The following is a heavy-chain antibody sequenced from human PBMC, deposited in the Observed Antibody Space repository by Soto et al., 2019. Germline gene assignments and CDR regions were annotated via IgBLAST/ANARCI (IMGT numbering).Heavy chain of an antibody. J-gene: IGHJ4*02. CDR2: MDYSGRA. CDR1: GGSMSSSTYY. V-gene: IGHV4-39*01. D-gene: IGHD3-3*01. CDR3: ARHKRITIFGVAPIRGIFDS. Sequence: QVPLQESGPGLVKPSETLSLNCTVFGGSMSSSTYYWGWIRQPPGKGLEWIGGMDYSGRAYYNPSVKSRVAISVDTAKNKFSLKLSSVTAADSAVYYCARHKRITIFGVAPIRGIFDSWGQGDLVTVSS.